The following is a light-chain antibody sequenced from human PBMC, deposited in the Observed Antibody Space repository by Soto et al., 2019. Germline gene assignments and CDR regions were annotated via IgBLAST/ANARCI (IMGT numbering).Light chain of an antibody. Sequence: DIVMTQSPLSLPVTPGEPASISCRSSQSLLHSNGYNYLNWYLQKPGQSPQLLICLGSNRASGVPDRFSGSGSGTDFTLKIRRVEAEDVGVYYCMQALQTRYTFGQGTRLEI. CDR1: QSLLHSNGYNY. CDR2: LGS. J-gene: IGKJ5*01. CDR3: MQALQTRYT. V-gene: IGKV2-28*01.